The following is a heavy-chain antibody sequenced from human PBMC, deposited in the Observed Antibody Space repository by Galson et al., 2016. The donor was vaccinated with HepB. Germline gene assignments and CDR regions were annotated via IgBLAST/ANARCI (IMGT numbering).Heavy chain of an antibody. CDR3: AKNSRGFPPDY. Sequence: SLRLSCAASGLTFSSYSMSWVRQAPGKGLEWVSTITYSGDNTYYADSVKVRFTISRDSSKNSLYLQMNSLRADDTAIYYCAKNSRGFPPDYWGQGTLVTVSS. D-gene: IGHD3-22*01. CDR2: ITYSGDNT. V-gene: IGHV3-23*01. CDR1: GLTFSSYS. J-gene: IGHJ4*02.